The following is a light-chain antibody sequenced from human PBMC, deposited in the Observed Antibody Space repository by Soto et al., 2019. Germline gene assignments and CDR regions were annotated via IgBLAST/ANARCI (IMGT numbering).Light chain of an antibody. Sequence: EIVLTQSPGTLSLSPGKRATLSCRASQSVSSSYLAWYQQKPGQAPRLLIYGASGRAAGIPDRFSGSGSGTDFTLTISRLEPEDFAVYYCQQYGSSPPVTFAQGTRLEMK. CDR2: GAS. CDR3: QQYGSSPPVT. J-gene: IGKJ5*01. CDR1: QSVSSSY. V-gene: IGKV3-20*01.